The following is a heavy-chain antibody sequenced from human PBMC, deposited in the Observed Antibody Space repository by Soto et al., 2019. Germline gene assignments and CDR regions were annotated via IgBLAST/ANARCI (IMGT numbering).Heavy chain of an antibody. Sequence: QITLKESGPTLVKPTQTLTLTCTFSGFSLTTRGVGVGWIRQPPGKALECLALIYWDDDKRYSPSLQSRLSITKDTSKNQVLLTMTNVDPVDTAPYYCAHIPNYYQYDWFDPWGQGTLVSVSS. CDR1: GFSLTTRGVG. D-gene: IGHD3-16*01. J-gene: IGHJ5*02. V-gene: IGHV2-5*02. CDR3: AHIPNYYQYDWFDP. CDR2: IYWDDDK.